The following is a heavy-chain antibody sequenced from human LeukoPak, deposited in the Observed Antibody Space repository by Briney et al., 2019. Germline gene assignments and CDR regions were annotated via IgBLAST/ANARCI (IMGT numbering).Heavy chain of an antibody. J-gene: IGHJ6*02. V-gene: IGHV1-18*01. CDR1: GYAFTSCG. CDR3: ARERGITMVRGVMFYYGMDV. CDR2: ISAYNGNT. Sequence: GASVKVSCKASGYAFTSCGISWVRQAPGQGLEWMERISAYNGNTNYAQKLQGRVTMTTDTSTSTAYMELRSLRSDDTAVYYCARERGITMVRGVMFYYGMDVWGQGTTVTVSS. D-gene: IGHD3-10*01.